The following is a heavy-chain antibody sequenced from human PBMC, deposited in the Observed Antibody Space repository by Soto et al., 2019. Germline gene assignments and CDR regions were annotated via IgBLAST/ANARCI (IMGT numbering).Heavy chain of an antibody. CDR2: SHYSGNT. V-gene: IGHV4-59*01. CDR1: RGSILSDI. Sequence: PSANLSLTCPVSRGSILSDICNWINQSPGPGLQWIGYSHYSGNTNYNPSLNSRVTIAVNTCGHQFSLILASVTAEDTDVYYCARMNQLAPKRYAVDIWGQGKTVT. CDR3: ARMNQLAPKRYAVDI. J-gene: IGHJ3*02. D-gene: IGHD1-1*01.